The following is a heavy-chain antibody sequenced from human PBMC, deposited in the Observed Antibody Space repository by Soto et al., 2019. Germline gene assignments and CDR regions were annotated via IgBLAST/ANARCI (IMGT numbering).Heavy chain of an antibody. CDR3: AKVYCSGGSCYRPDAFDI. V-gene: IGHV3-23*01. Sequence: GGSLRLSCAASGFTFSSYAMSWVRQAPGKGLEWVSAISGSGGSTYYADSVKGRFTISRDNSKNTLYLQMNSLRAEDTAVYYCAKVYCSGGSCYRPDAFDIWGQGTMVTVSS. CDR1: GFTFSSYA. D-gene: IGHD2-15*01. J-gene: IGHJ3*02. CDR2: ISGSGGST.